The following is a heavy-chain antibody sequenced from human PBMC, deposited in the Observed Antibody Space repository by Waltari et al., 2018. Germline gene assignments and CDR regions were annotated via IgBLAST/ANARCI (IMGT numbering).Heavy chain of an antibody. Sequence: EIQLVQSGGGLVQPGGSVRLSCAASGFSLDVYRLNWVRQAPGKGLEWVSYITGSSRTIYYADSVRGRFTVSRDNAKNSLYLQMNSLRAEDTAVYFCARPVRISGNYGLDVWGHGTTVIVSS. V-gene: IGHV3-48*01. CDR1: GFSLDVYR. J-gene: IGHJ6*02. CDR2: ITGSSRTI. D-gene: IGHD3-3*01. CDR3: ARPVRISGNYGLDV.